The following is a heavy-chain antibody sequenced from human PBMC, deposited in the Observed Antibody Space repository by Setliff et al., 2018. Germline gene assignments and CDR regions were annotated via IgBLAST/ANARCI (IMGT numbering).Heavy chain of an antibody. Sequence: GGSLRLSCATSGLNFNDAWMNWVRQAPGKGLEWVGRIESKTDGGTTDYAAPVKGRFTISRDDSKNTLYLQMNSLKTEDTAVYYCTTLYPQWLVMGEGYYFDYWGQGTLVTVSS. D-gene: IGHD6-19*01. CDR1: GLNFNDAW. CDR3: TTLYPQWLVMGEGYYFDY. CDR2: IESKTDGGTT. V-gene: IGHV3-15*04. J-gene: IGHJ4*02.